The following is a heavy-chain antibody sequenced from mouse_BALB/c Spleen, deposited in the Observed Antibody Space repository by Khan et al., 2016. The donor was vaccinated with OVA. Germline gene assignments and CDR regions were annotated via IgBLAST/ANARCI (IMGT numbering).Heavy chain of an antibody. CDR2: ISSDGDYT. V-gene: IGHV5-9-3*01. D-gene: IGHD2-1*01. CDR1: GFTFSTYS. Sequence: EVELVESGGGLVKPGGSLKLSCAASGFTFSTYSMSWVRQTPEKRLEWVATISSDGDYTYYPDNLKGRVTISRDNAKTTLYLQMSSLRSEDTAMYYCARDPYGNFAYWGQGTLVTVSA. J-gene: IGHJ3*01. CDR3: ARDPYGNFAY.